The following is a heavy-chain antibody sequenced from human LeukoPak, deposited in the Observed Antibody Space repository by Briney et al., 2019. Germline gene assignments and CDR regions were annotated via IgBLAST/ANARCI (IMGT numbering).Heavy chain of an antibody. D-gene: IGHD1-1*01. Sequence: GGSLRLSCAAAGFTFSSYWMSWVRQAPGKGLEWVSNIKQDGSEKYYVDSVKGRFTIARDNGKNSLYLQMNSLRAEDTAVYYGARELNWNPLGDWGQGTLVTVSS. CDR2: IKQDGSEK. CDR1: GFTFSSYW. V-gene: IGHV3-7*01. J-gene: IGHJ4*02. CDR3: ARELNWNPLGD.